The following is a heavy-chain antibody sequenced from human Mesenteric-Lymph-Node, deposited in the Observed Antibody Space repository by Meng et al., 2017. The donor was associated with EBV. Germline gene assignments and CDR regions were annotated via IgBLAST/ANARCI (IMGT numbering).Heavy chain of an antibody. Sequence: QVQLQQWGAGLLKPSETLSLTCAGYGESFSGYYWIWIRQPPGRGLEWIGEINHSVSTNHNPSLKSRVTISADTSKDQFSLKLSSVTAADTAVYYCARGYAGYYGKLFDYWGQGTLVTVSS. J-gene: IGHJ4*02. V-gene: IGHV4-34*01. CDR3: ARGYAGYYGKLFDY. CDR1: GESFSGYY. CDR2: INHSVST. D-gene: IGHD3-3*01.